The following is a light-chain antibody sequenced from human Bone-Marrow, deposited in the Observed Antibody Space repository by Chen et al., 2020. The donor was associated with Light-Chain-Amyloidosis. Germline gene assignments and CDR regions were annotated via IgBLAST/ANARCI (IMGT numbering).Light chain of an antibody. CDR3: QVWDRSSDRPV. CDR1: NIGSTS. J-gene: IGLJ3*02. CDR2: DDS. Sequence: SYVLTQPSSVSVAPGQTATIACGGNNIGSTSVHWYQQPPGQAPLLVVYDDSDRPSGIPERWAGANSGNTASLTISRGEGGDEADYYCQVWDRSSDRPVFGGGTKLTVL. V-gene: IGLV3-21*02.